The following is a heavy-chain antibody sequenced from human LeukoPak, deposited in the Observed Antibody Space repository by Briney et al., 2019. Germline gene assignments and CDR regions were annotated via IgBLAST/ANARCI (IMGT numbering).Heavy chain of an antibody. V-gene: IGHV3-23*01. CDR3: ISSGFDAFDI. CDR2: TSGSGGST. D-gene: IGHD6-19*01. CDR1: GFTFSSYA. Sequence: GGSLRLSCAASGFTFSSYAMSWVRQAPGKGLEWVSATSGSGGSTYYADSVKGRFTISRDNSKNTLYLQMNNLRAEDTAVYYCISSGFDAFDIWGQGTMVTVSS. J-gene: IGHJ3*02.